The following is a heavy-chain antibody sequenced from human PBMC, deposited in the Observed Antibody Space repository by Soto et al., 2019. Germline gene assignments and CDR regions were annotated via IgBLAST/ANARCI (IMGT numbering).Heavy chain of an antibody. Sequence: SETLSLTCTVSGGSISSYYWSWIRQPPGKGLEWIGEINHSGSTNYNPSLKSRVTISVDTSKNQFSLKLSSVTAADTAVYYCARGLSAARWGQGTLVTVSS. D-gene: IGHD6-13*01. CDR3: ARGLSAAR. J-gene: IGHJ4*02. CDR1: GGSISSYY. CDR2: INHSGST. V-gene: IGHV4-34*01.